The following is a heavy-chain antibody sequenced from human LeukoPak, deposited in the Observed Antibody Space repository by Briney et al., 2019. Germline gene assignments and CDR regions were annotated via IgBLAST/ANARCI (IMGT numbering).Heavy chain of an antibody. CDR2: ISSSSSTI. CDR3: VRGDGWFGELLNFDN. J-gene: IGHJ4*02. Sequence: GGSLRLSCAASGFTSRAYSMNWVRQAPGKGPEWVSHISSSSSTIYYADSVKGRFTISRDNAKNSLYLQMNSLRDEDTAVYYCVRGDGWFGELLNFDNWGQGTLVTVSS. D-gene: IGHD3-10*01. V-gene: IGHV3-48*02. CDR1: GFTSRAYS.